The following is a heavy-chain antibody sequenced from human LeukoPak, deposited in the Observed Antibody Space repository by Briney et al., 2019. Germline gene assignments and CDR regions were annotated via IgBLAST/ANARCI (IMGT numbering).Heavy chain of an antibody. V-gene: IGHV1-2*02. D-gene: IGHD6-19*01. J-gene: IGHJ5*02. CDR3: ARAGSTVAVTGRNWFDP. Sequence: GASVKVSCKASGYTFTGYYMHWVRQAPGQGLEWMGWINLSSGDTNFAQKFQGRVTMTWDPSMSTAYMELSRLTSDDTAVYYCARAGSTVAVTGRNWFDPWGQGTLVTVSS. CDR1: GYTFTGYY. CDR2: INLSSGDT.